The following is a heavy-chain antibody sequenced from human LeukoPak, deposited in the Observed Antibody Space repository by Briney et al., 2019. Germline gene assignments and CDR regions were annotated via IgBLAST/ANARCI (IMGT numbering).Heavy chain of an antibody. V-gene: IGHV4-59*01. D-gene: IGHD6-13*01. CDR2: FYYSGST. J-gene: IGHJ4*02. CDR1: GGSISSYY. Sequence: SETLSLTCTVSGGSISSYYWSWIRQPPGKGLEWIGYFYYSGSTNYNPSLKSRVTISVDTSKNQFSLKLTSLTAADTAVYYCAREAAAGPFDDWGQGTLVTVSS. CDR3: AREAAAGPFDD.